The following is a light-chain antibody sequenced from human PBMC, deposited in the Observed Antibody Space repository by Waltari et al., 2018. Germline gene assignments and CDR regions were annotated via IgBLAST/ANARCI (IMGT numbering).Light chain of an antibody. Sequence: DVQMPQSPSSPSAPVEHSVTITCRASQSVSSLNCYHQKPGTAPKLLIYAASTLQGGVPSRFSGSGSGTDFTLAISSLQPEDSATYFCHQTTHFPYTFGQGTKLEIK. CDR1: QSVSS. V-gene: IGKV1-39*01. CDR3: HQTTHFPYT. J-gene: IGKJ2*01. CDR2: AAS.